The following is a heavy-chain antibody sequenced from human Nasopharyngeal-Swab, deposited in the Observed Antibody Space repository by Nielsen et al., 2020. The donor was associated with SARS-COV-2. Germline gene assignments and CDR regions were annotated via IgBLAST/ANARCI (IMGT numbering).Heavy chain of an antibody. CDR1: GFTFSSYS. CDR3: ARDPSYSSGWTPLYYSDY. J-gene: IGHJ4*02. D-gene: IGHD6-19*01. Sequence: GESLKISCAASGFTFSSYSMNWVRQAPGKGLEWVSYINRSSSTIYYADSVKGRFTISRDNAKNSLYLQMNSLRDEDTAVYYCARDPSYSSGWTPLYYSDYWGQGTLVTVSS. V-gene: IGHV3-48*02. CDR2: INRSSSTI.